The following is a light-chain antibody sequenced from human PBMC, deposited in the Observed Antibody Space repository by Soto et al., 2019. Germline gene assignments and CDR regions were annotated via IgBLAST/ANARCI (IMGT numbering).Light chain of an antibody. CDR2: EVS. V-gene: IGLV2-14*01. CDR3: RSYTSTSTPWD. CDR1: SSDVGAYKF. J-gene: IGLJ2*01. Sequence: QSVLTQPASVSGSPGQSITIFCSGTSSDVGAYKFVSWYRHHPGKAPQVMIYEVSNRPSGVSNRFSGSKSGNTASLTISGLQPEDEGAYYCRSYTSTSTPWDFGGGTKLTVL.